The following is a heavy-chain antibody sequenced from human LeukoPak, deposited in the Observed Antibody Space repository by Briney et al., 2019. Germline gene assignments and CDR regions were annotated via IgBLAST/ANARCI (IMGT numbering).Heavy chain of an antibody. J-gene: IGHJ4*02. V-gene: IGHV4-4*07. D-gene: IGHD6-25*01. CDR3: ARIYSRGWPLDS. CDR2: MFTSGST. Sequence: SETLSLTCSVSGVSISSYYWTWIRQSAGKGLEWIGRMFTSGSTKYSPSFESRVTMSRDAPKNQFSLRLNSVTAADTAIYYCARIYSRGWPLDSWGPGTLVTVSS. CDR1: GVSISSYY.